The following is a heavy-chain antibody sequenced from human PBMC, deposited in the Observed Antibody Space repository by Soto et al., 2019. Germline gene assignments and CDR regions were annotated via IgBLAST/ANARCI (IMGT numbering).Heavy chain of an antibody. CDR3: ARDVVRSSGGDS. V-gene: IGHV1-69*01. D-gene: IGHD2-15*01. CDR1: GGTFSTSS. CDR2: IIPTFSKT. J-gene: IGHJ4*02. Sequence: QVQLVQSGAEVKEPGTSVKVSCKASGGTFSTSSFVWVRQGPGQGLEWMGGIIPTFSKTNVVQKFQGRVTFTADESTRTAYMELSSLRSEDTAIYYCARDVVRSSGGDSWGQGTLVTVSS.